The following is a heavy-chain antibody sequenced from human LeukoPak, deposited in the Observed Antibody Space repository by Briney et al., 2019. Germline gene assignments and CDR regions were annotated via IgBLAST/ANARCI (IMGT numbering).Heavy chain of an antibody. CDR1: GFTVSSNH. CDR3: ARDADYGGSPDAFDV. V-gene: IGHV3-53*01. Sequence: GGSLRLSCAASGFTVSSNHMSSVRQAPGKGLKWVSIIYSGGTTYYADSVKGRFTISRDNSKNTLYLQMNTLRAEDTAVYYCARDADYGGSPDAFDVWGRGTIVTVSS. J-gene: IGHJ3*01. D-gene: IGHD4-23*01. CDR2: IYSGGTT.